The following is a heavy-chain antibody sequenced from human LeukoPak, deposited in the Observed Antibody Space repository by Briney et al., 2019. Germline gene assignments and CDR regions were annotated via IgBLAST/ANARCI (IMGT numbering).Heavy chain of an antibody. CDR1: GFTFSSNW. D-gene: IGHD5-24*01. Sequence: PGGSLRLSCAASGFTFSSNWMSWVRQAPGKGLGLVANINQDGTEKDYVDSVKGRFTISRDNAKNSLYLQMNRLRAEDTAVYCVRNVDGYWGQGTLVTVSS. J-gene: IGHJ4*02. CDR3: RNVDGY. CDR2: INQDGTEK. V-gene: IGHV3-7*01.